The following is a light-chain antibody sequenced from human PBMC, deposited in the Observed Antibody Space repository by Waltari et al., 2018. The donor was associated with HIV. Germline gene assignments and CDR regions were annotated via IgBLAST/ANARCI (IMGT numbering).Light chain of an antibody. CDR2: YAS. CDR3: QQRSSWPLLT. CDR1: QSVRNY. Sequence: EFVLPQSPATLSLSPGERATLSCRASQSVRNYFAWYQQRPGQAPRLLIYYASNRATGIPARCSGSGSGTDFTLTISSLEPEDFAVYYCQQRSSWPLLTFGGGTKVEMK. J-gene: IGKJ4*01. V-gene: IGKV3-11*01.